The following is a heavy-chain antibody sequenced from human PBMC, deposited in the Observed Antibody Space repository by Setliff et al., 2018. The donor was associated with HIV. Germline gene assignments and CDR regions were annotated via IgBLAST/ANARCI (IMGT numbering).Heavy chain of an antibody. V-gene: IGHV4-34*01. D-gene: IGHD6-13*01. CDR2: ITHSGST. Sequence: PSETLSLTCVVSGGSFSGYSWNWIRQPPGKGLEWIGEITHSGSTNYNPSLKGRVTISVDTANNQFSLRLTSVTAADTAVYYCARGSPGYRNFYYYMDVWEKGTTVTVSS. CDR3: ARGSPGYRNFYYYMDV. CDR1: GGSFSGYS. J-gene: IGHJ6*03.